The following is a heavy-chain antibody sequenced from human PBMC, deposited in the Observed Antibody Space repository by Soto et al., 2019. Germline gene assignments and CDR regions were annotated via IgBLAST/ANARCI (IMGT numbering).Heavy chain of an antibody. V-gene: IGHV1-69*13. D-gene: IGHD4-4*01. CDR2: IIPIFGTA. CDR3: ARDQGKWTVTIHYYYYGMDV. Sequence: SVKVSCKASGGTFSSYAISWVRQAPGQGLEWMGGIIPIFGTANYAQKFQGRVTITADESTSTAYMELSSLRSEDTAVYYCARDQGKWTVTIHYYYYGMDVWGQGTTVT. J-gene: IGHJ6*02. CDR1: GGTFSSYA.